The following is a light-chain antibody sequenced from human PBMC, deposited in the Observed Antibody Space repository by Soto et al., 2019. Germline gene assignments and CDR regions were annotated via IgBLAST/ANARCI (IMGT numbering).Light chain of an antibody. V-gene: IGKV3D-15*01. CDR3: QHYNNWPAWT. Sequence: PGERATLSCRASQTVSSAYLAWFQQKPGQAPRLLIYGASTRATGIPARFSGSGSETEFTLTITSLQSEDFAVYYCQHYNNWPAWTFGQGTKVDI. CDR2: GAS. CDR1: QTVSSAY. J-gene: IGKJ1*01.